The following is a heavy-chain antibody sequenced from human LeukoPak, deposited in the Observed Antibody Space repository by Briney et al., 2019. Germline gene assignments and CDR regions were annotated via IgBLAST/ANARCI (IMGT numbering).Heavy chain of an antibody. Sequence: GGSLRLSCVASGFTFSSYWMHWVRQDPRKGLVWVSRINGDGRNINYADSVRGRFTISRDDAKNTLYLQMNSLRAEDTAVYYCARDPTQWSRYGYFDYWGQGTLVTVSS. V-gene: IGHV3-74*01. J-gene: IGHJ4*02. CDR2: INGDGRNI. D-gene: IGHD2-15*01. CDR3: ARDPTQWSRYGYFDY. CDR1: GFTFSSYW.